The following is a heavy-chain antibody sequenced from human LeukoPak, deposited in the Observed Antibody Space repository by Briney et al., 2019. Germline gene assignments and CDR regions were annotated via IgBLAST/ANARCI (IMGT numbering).Heavy chain of an antibody. CDR3: ATLTTVVLDAFDI. CDR2: ISRSSGSI. Sequence: GGSLRLSCAASGFTFRSHSMNWVRQAPGKGLEWVSSISRSSGSIYYADSVKGRFTISRDNAKNSLYLQMNSLRAEDTAVYYCATLTTVVLDAFDIWGQGTMVTVSS. V-gene: IGHV3-21*01. D-gene: IGHD4-23*01. J-gene: IGHJ3*02. CDR1: GFTFRSHS.